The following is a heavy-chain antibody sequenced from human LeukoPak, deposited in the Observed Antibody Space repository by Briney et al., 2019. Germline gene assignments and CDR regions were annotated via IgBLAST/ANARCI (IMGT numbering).Heavy chain of an antibody. V-gene: IGHV3-30*18. CDR1: GFTFSSYG. CDR2: ISYDGSNK. J-gene: IGHJ4*02. Sequence: GGSLRLSCAASGFTFSSYGMHWVRQAPSKGLEWVAVISYDGSNKYYADSVKGRFTISRDNSKNTLYLQMNSLRAEDTAVYYCAKDRHFDYWGQGTLVTVSS. CDR3: AKDRHFDY.